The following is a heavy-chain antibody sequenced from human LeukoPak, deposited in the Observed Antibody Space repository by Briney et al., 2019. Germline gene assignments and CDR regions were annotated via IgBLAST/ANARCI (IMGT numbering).Heavy chain of an antibody. CDR3: ARYPTAMVSFDY. J-gene: IGHJ4*02. Sequence: PSETLSLTCTVSVGSLSSSDYYWGWIRQPPGKGVVWIGSIYYSGNTYYNPSLKSRVTRSVYTSKNQFSLRLSFVTAADTAVYYCARYPTAMVSFDYWAREPWSPAPQ. CDR2: IYYSGNT. D-gene: IGHD5-18*01. V-gene: IGHV4-39*01. CDR1: VGSLSSSDYY.